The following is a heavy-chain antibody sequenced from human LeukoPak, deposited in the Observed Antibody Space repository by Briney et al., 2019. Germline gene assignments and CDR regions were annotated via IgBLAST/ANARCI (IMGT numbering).Heavy chain of an antibody. V-gene: IGHV4-34*01. CDR3: ARQAYCGGDCYPDFDI. Sequence: SETLSLTCAVYGGFFSGYYWSWIRQPPGKGLEWIGEINHSGSTNYNPSLKSRVTISVDTSKNQFSLKLSSVTAADTAVYYCARQAYCGGDCYPDFDIWGQGTMVTVSS. J-gene: IGHJ3*02. CDR1: GGFFSGYY. D-gene: IGHD2-21*02. CDR2: INHSGST.